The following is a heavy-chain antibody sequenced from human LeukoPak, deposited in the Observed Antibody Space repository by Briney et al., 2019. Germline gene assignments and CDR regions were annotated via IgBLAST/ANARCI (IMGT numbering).Heavy chain of an antibody. CDR3: ARAASSWSLIDY. CDR1: GDTFSSYA. J-gene: IGHJ4*02. V-gene: IGHV1-69*04. D-gene: IGHD6-13*01. Sequence: SVKVSCKASGDTFSSYAILWVRQAPGQGLEWMGRIVPTVKIANCAQKFQGRVTITADKSTSTAYMELSSLRSEDTAVYYCARAASSWSLIDYWGQGTLVTVSS. CDR2: IVPTVKIA.